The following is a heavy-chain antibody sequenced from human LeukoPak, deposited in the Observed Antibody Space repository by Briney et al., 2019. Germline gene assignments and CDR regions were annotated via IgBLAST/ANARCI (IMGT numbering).Heavy chain of an antibody. CDR3: AKDRLRITMVRGVIGINWFDP. CDR1: GFTFSSYA. CDR2: ISGSGGST. D-gene: IGHD3-10*01. V-gene: IGHV3-23*01. Sequence: GXSLRLSCAAPGFTFSSYARSGVRQAPGKGVEWVSAISGSGGSTDYADCVKGGFTISRENYKNTMYMQMNSQRGGDTAVYYCAKDRLRITMVRGVIGINWFDPWGQGTLVTVSS. J-gene: IGHJ5*02.